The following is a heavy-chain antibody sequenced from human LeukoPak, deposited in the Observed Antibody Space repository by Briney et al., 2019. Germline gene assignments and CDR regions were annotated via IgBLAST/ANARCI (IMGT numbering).Heavy chain of an antibody. CDR3: AHRRGASAAAN. V-gene: IGHV2-5*02. J-gene: IGHJ4*02. CDR2: IYWDDDK. D-gene: IGHD6-13*01. Sequence: SGPTLVKPTQTLTLTCTFSGFSLSTYGVAVGWIRQPPGKALEWLALIYWDDDKRYSPSLKSRLTITKDTSKNQVVLTMTNMDPVDTGTYYCAHRRGASAAANWGQGTLVTVSS. CDR1: GFSLSTYGVA.